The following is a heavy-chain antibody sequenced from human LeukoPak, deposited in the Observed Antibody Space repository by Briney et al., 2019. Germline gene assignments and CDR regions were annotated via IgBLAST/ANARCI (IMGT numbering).Heavy chain of an antibody. CDR1: GYTFTSYG. D-gene: IGHD4-23*01. CDR2: ISGYNDNT. J-gene: IGHJ4*02. CDR3: ARDDASRGFAGNSPLDY. V-gene: IGHV1-18*01. Sequence: ASVKVSCKASGYTFTSYGISWVRQAPGQGLEWMGWISGYNDNTNYAQKVQGRVTMTTDTSTSTAYMELRSLRSDDTAVYSCARDDASRGFAGNSPLDYWGQGTLITVSS.